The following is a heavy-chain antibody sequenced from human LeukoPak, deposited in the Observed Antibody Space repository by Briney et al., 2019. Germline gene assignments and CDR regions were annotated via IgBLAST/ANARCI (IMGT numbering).Heavy chain of an antibody. J-gene: IGHJ5*02. CDR3: ARDPSSGWYLKGWFDP. V-gene: IGHV3-21*01. Sequence: GGSLRLSCAASGFTFSSYSMNWVRQAPGKGLEWVSSISSSSNYIYYADSVKGRFTISRDNAENSLYLQMNSLRAEDTAVYYCARDPSSGWYLKGWFDPWGQGTLVTVSS. CDR1: GFTFSSYS. D-gene: IGHD6-19*01. CDR2: ISSSSNYI.